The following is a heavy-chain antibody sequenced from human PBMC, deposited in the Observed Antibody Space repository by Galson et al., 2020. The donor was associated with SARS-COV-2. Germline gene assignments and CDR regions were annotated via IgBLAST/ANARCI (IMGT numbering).Heavy chain of an antibody. CDR2: ITGSGSTI. Sequence: NSGGSLRLSCEASGFIFNDHYMTWIRQAPGKGLEWLSYITGSGSTIFYADSVEGRFTISRDNAKMSLVLQMNSLRVEDTAIYYCVRGRGVNWNDGHFVAFWGQGPPVTISS. CDR3: VRGRGVNWNDGHFVAF. J-gene: IGHJ4*02. V-gene: IGHV3-11*04. D-gene: IGHD1-20*01. CDR1: GFIFNDHY.